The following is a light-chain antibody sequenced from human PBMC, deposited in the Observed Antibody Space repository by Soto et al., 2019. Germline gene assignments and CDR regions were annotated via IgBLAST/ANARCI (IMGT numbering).Light chain of an antibody. V-gene: IGKV3D-20*02. Sequence: EVVLTQSPGTLSLSPGERATLSCRASQSVAANYLAWYQQKRGQAPRLLIYGASSRATGIPDRFSGSGSGTDFTLTISGLEPDDFALYYCQQRSNWPLTFGGGTKVDIK. CDR3: QQRSNWPLT. CDR2: GAS. CDR1: QSVAANY. J-gene: IGKJ4*01.